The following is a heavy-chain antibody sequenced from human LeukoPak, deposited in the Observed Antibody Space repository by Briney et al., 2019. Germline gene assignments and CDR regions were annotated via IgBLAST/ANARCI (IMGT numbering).Heavy chain of an antibody. D-gene: IGHD3-10*01. Sequence: GGSLRLSCAASGFSVSTNYMSWVRQAPGKGLEWVSVIFTNGNTKYADSVKGRFTISRDNSKYMLYLQMNSLRAEDTAVYYCARDHYGLTSYPNPWGQGTLVTVSS. V-gene: IGHV3-66*01. CDR3: ARDHYGLTSYPNP. CDR2: IFTNGNT. J-gene: IGHJ5*02. CDR1: GFSVSTNY.